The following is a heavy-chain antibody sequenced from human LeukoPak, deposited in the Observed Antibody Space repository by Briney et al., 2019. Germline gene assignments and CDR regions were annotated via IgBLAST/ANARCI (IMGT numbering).Heavy chain of an antibody. CDR2: IKQDGNEK. CDR1: GFTFSSYW. Sequence: HSGGSLRLSCAVSGFTFSSYWMSWVRQAPGKGLEWVANIKQDGNEKYYVDSVKGRFSISRDNAKNSLYLQMNNLRAEDTAVYYCARPCSSSSLGGFDYWGQGTLVTVSS. D-gene: IGHD6-6*01. V-gene: IGHV3-7*01. CDR3: ARPCSSSSLGGFDY. J-gene: IGHJ4*02.